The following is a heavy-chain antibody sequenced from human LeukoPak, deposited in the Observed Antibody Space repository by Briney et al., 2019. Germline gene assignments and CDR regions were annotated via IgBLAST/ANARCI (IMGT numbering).Heavy chain of an antibody. CDR3: ARAGGAVAGKDY. V-gene: IGHV1-2*04. CDR2: INPNSGGT. J-gene: IGHJ4*02. CDR1: GYTFTGYY. Sequence: GASVKVSCKASGYTFTGYYMHWVRQAPGQGLEWVGRINPNSGGTNYAQKFQGWVTMTRDTSISTAYMELSRLGSDDTAVYYCARAGGAVAGKDYWGQGTLVTVSS. D-gene: IGHD6-19*01.